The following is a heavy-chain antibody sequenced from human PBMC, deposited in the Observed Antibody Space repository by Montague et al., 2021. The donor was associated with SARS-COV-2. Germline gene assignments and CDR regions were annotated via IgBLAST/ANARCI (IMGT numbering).Heavy chain of an antibody. V-gene: IGHV4-39*07. CDR1: GGSISSSSYY. J-gene: IGHJ3*02. CDR3: ARGRRITIFGVVIGRDAFDI. CDR2: IYYSGST. D-gene: IGHD3-3*01. Sequence: SETLSLTCTVSGGSISSSSYYWGWIRQPPGKGLEWIGSIYYSGSTYYNPSLKSRVTISVDTSKNQFSLKLSSVTAADTAVYYCARGRRITIFGVVIGRDAFDIWGQGTMVTVSS.